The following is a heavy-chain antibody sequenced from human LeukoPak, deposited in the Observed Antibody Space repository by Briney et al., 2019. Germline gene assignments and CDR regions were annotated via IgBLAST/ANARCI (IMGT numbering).Heavy chain of an antibody. Sequence: PSETLSLTCTGSGGSITNYYWNWIRQPAGKGLEWIGRIYTSGSTNYNPSLKSRVTISVDTSKNQFSLKLSSVTAADTAVYYCARVLPDYGDYVDYWGQGTLVTVSS. J-gene: IGHJ4*02. V-gene: IGHV4-4*07. D-gene: IGHD4-17*01. CDR2: IYTSGST. CDR3: ARVLPDYGDYVDY. CDR1: GGSITNYY.